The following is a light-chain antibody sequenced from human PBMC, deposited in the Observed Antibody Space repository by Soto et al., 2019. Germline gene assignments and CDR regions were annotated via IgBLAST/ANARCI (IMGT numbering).Light chain of an antibody. CDR1: QSVTNNY. CDR2: DAS. V-gene: IGKV3-20*01. CDR3: QQIAYSPRT. Sequence: EIVLTQSPGTLSLSPGERATLSCRASQSVTNNYLAWYQQKPGQAPRLIIYDASRRASGIPDRFSGSGSGTDFTLTITRLQPEDVAMYYCQQIAYSPRTFGQGTKVEI. J-gene: IGKJ1*01.